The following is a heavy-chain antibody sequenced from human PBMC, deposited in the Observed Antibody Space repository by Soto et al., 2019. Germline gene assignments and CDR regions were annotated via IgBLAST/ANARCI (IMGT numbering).Heavy chain of an antibody. D-gene: IGHD1-26*01. V-gene: IGHV3-30*18. Sequence: GGSLRLSCAASGFTFSSYGMHWVRQAPGKGLEWVAVISYDGSNKYYADSVKGRFTISRDNSKNTLYLQMNSLRAEDTAVYYCAKDRDSGSYYPLFDYWRQGTLVTVSS. CDR1: GFTFSSYG. J-gene: IGHJ4*02. CDR3: AKDRDSGSYYPLFDY. CDR2: ISYDGSNK.